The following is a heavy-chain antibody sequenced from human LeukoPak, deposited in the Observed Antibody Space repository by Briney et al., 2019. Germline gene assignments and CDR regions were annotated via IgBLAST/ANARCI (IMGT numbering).Heavy chain of an antibody. CDR1: GYTLSELS. Sequence: GASVKVSCKVSGYTLSELSMHWVRQAPGEGLEWMGGFDTEEAAKMYAQKFQGRVTIIMDESTSTAYMELSSLRSEDTAVYYCARVKVRVRGVIEDYYYYMDVWGKGTTVTVSS. V-gene: IGHV1-24*01. D-gene: IGHD3-10*01. J-gene: IGHJ6*03. CDR2: FDTEEAAK. CDR3: ARVKVRVRGVIEDYYYYMDV.